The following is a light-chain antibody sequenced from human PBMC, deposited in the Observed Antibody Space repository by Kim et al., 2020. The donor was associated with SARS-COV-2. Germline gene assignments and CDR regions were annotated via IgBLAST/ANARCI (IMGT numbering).Light chain of an antibody. CDR1: SGHSSYD. CDR3: QTWGPGIRV. Sequence: QLVLTQSPSASASLGASVKLTCTLSSGHSSYDIAWHQQQPETGPRYLMKLNSDGSLSKGDGIPDRFSGSSSGPERYLTISSLQSEDEADYYCQTWGPGIRVFGGGTQLTVL. J-gene: IGLJ3*02. V-gene: IGLV4-69*01. CDR2: LNSDGSL.